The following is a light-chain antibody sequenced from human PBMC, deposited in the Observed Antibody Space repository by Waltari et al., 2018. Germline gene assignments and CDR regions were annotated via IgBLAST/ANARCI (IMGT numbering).Light chain of an antibody. CDR2: GAS. CDR1: QSVGRS. Sequence: ELVLPQSPGPLSLSPGERAPPSCWASQSVGRSLAWYQQKRGQAPRLLIYGASTRASGIPDRFSGSGSGTDFSLTISRLEPEDFAVYYCQHYVRLPVTFGQGTKVEIK. CDR3: QHYVRLPVT. J-gene: IGKJ1*01. V-gene: IGKV3-20*01.